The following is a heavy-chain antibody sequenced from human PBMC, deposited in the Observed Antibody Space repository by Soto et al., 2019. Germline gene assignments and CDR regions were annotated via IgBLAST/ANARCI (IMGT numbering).Heavy chain of an antibody. Sequence: TLSLTCTVCGGSISNAAYSWSWIRQPPGKGLEWIGYIYPSGMPFYNPSLRSRVTISIDRSNDQFSLNLKSVTAADTAVYYCARERGGYGLFDSWGQGTLVTVSS. CDR2: IYPSGMP. D-gene: IGHD5-18*01. V-gene: IGHV4-30-2*01. CDR1: GGSISNAAYS. J-gene: IGHJ4*02. CDR3: ARERGGYGLFDS.